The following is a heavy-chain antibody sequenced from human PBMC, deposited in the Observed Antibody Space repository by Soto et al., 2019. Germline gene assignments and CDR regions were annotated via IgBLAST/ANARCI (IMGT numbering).Heavy chain of an antibody. CDR2: IWYDGSNK. D-gene: IGHD5-18*01. V-gene: IGHV3-33*01. CDR3: ARDLSPPLYRYGYFDY. CDR1: GFTFSSYG. Sequence: QVQLVESGGGVVQPGRSLRLSCAASGFTFSSYGMHWVRQAPGKGLEWVAVIWYDGSNKYYADSVKGRFTISRDNSKNTLYLQMNSLRAEDTAVYYCARDLSPPLYRYGYFDYWGQGTLVTVSS. J-gene: IGHJ4*02.